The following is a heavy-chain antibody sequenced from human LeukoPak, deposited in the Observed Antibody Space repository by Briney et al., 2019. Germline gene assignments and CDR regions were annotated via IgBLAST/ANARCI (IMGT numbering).Heavy chain of an antibody. CDR2: INPNSGDT. J-gene: IGHJ4*02. D-gene: IGHD3-22*01. CDR3: ARDSGMDYYDSSGYYYVLLRN. Sequence: ASVKDSYKAAGYSFTAYYMHWVREAPGQGLEWMGWINPNSGDTNYAQKFQGRVTMTRDTSIRTVYMELNSLRYDDTAMYYCARDSGMDYYDSSGYYYVLLRNWGQGTLITVSS. V-gene: IGHV1-2*02. CDR1: GYSFTAYY.